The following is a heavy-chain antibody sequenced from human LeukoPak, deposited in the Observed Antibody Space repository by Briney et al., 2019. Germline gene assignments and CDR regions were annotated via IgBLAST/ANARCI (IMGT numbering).Heavy chain of an antibody. V-gene: IGHV1-69*04. D-gene: IGHD4-23*01. CDR3: ARYGGNRPGYFDL. Sequence: GASVTVSCKASGGTFSSYAISWVRQAPGQGLEWMGRIIPILGIANYAQKFQGRVTITADKSTSTAYMELSSLRSEDTAVYYCARYGGNRPGYFDLWGRGTLVTVSS. J-gene: IGHJ2*01. CDR1: GGTFSSYA. CDR2: IIPILGIA.